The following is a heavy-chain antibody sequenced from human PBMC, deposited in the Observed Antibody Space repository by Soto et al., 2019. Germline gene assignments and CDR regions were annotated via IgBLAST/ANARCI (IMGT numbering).Heavy chain of an antibody. J-gene: IGHJ6*02. CDR2: IYHGGST. CDR1: GGSISSANW. V-gene: IGHV4-4*02. Sequence: SETLSLTCAVSGGSISSANWWTWVRQPPGKGLEWIGEIYHGGSTSYNPSLKSRVTLSLDKFKNHFSLNLTSVTAADTAVYYCARLSFSYGVDAWGQGTTVTVSS. CDR3: ARLSFSYGVDA.